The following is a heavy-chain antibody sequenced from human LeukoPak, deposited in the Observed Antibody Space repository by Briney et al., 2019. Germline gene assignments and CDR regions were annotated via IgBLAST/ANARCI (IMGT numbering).Heavy chain of an antibody. CDR3: ARDENYGYNRPYYFDY. J-gene: IGHJ4*02. V-gene: IGHV3-43*01. D-gene: IGHD5-18*01. CDR1: GFTFDDYS. CDR2: ISWDGGST. Sequence: GGSLRLSCAASGFTFDDYSMHWVRQAPGKGLEWVSLISWDGGSTYYADSVKGRFTISRDNSKNSLYLQMNSLRAEDTAVYYCARDENYGYNRPYYFDYWGQGTLVTVSS.